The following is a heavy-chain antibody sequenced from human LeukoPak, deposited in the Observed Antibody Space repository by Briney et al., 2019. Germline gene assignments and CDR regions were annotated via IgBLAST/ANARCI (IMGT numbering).Heavy chain of an antibody. CDR1: GSRFPGSW. D-gene: IGHD1-14*01. V-gene: IGHV5-51*01. CDR3: ARRITGTTNFDF. Sequence: GESLKISFEASGSRFPGSWIGWVRQMPGKGLEWMGIIYPADSDTRYSPSFRGQVTMSADKSINTAYLQWSSLKASDTAMYYCARRITGTTNFDFWGQGTLVTVSS. CDR2: IYPADSDT. J-gene: IGHJ4*02.